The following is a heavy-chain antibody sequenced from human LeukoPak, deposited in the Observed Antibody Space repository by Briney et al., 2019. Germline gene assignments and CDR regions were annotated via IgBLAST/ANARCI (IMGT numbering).Heavy chain of an antibody. V-gene: IGHV4-59*08. D-gene: IGHD5-12*01. Sequence: SETLSLTCTVSGGSISSYYWSWIRQPPGKGLEWIGYLLYSGTTNSNPSLKSRVTISVDTSKNQISLKLSSVTAADTAVYYCARMGGYSGYATHWGQGTLVTVSS. CDR3: ARMGGYSGYATH. CDR1: GGSISSYY. CDR2: LLYSGTT. J-gene: IGHJ4*02.